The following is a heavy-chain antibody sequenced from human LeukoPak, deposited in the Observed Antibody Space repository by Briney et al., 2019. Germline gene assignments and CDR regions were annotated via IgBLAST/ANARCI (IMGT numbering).Heavy chain of an antibody. CDR2: ISWNSGSI. J-gene: IGHJ4*02. D-gene: IGHD4-4*01. CDR3: AKDRGAVTTSRLGY. Sequence: GGSLRLSCAASGFTFDDYAMHWVRQAPGKGLEWVSGISWNSGSIGYADSVKGRFTISRDNAKNSLYLQMNSLRAEDTALYYCAKDRGAVTTSRLGYWGQGTLVTVSS. CDR1: GFTFDDYA. V-gene: IGHV3-9*01.